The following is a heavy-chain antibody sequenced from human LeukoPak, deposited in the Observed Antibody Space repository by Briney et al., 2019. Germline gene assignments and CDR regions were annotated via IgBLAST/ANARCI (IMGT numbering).Heavy chain of an antibody. D-gene: IGHD1-26*01. CDR1: GFTFSSYG. V-gene: IGHV3-33*06. CDR3: AKDVLSGSYSVHFDY. J-gene: IGHJ4*02. Sequence: PGGSLRLSCAASGFTFSSYGMHWVRQAPGKGLEWVAVIWYDGSNKYYADSVKGRFTISRDNSKNTLYLQMNSLRAEDTAVYYCAKDVLSGSYSVHFDYWGQGTLVTVSS. CDR2: IWYDGSNK.